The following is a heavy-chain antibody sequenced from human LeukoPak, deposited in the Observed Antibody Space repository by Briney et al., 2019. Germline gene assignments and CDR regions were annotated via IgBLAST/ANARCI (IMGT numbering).Heavy chain of an antibody. CDR1: GFTFSDHY. D-gene: IGHD6-13*01. CDR3: ARDRRPSSWLGVGP. J-gene: IGHJ5*02. V-gene: IGHV3-11*04. CDR2: ISNDGTTI. Sequence: PGGSLRLSCVAPGFTFSDHYMSWIRQAPGKGLEWLPYISNDGTTIYYADSVKGRFTISRDNAKNSLHLQMNSLRAGDTAVYYCARDRRPSSWLGVGPWGQGTLVTVSS.